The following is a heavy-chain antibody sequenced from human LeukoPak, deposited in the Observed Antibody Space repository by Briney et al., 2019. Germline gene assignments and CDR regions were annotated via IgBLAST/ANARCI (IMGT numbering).Heavy chain of an antibody. Sequence: ASVKVSCKASGYTFTGYYMHWVRQAPGQGLEWMGWINPNSGGTNYAQKFQGRVTMTRDTSISTAYMELSRLRSDDTAVYYCARVFQWLRSFDCWGQGTLVTVSS. D-gene: IGHD5-12*01. CDR2: INPNSGGT. CDR1: GYTFTGYY. V-gene: IGHV1-2*02. CDR3: ARVFQWLRSFDC. J-gene: IGHJ4*02.